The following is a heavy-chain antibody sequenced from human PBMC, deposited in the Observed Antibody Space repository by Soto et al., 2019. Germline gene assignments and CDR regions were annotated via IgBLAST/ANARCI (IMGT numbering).Heavy chain of an antibody. J-gene: IGHJ4*02. D-gene: IGHD1-7*01. CDR2: ISAFNGNT. Sequence: QVQLVQSGAEVKKPGASVKVSCKASGYTFPSYGISWVRQAPGQGLEWVGWISAFNGNTNYAKKFLGRLTMTTDASTSTAYMELRSLRSDDTAVYYCGRDSTGTTDYFDYWGQGTVVTVSS. CDR3: GRDSTGTTDYFDY. V-gene: IGHV1-18*01. CDR1: GYTFPSYG.